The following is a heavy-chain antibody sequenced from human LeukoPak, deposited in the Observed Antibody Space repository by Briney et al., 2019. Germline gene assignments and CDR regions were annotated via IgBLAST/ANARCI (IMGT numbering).Heavy chain of an antibody. CDR1: GFTFAGYA. J-gene: IGHJ5*02. CDR2: ISGGGGST. Sequence: PGGSLRLSCAASGFTFAGYAMSWVRQTPGKGLEWVSAISGGGGSTYYADSVKGRFTISRDNSKNTLYLQMNSLRAEDTAVYYCAKGLGPFDPWGQGTLVTVSS. CDR3: AKGLGPFDP. V-gene: IGHV3-23*01.